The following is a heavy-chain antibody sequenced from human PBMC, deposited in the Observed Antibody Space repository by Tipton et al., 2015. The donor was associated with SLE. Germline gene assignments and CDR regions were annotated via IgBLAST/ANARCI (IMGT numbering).Heavy chain of an antibody. J-gene: IGHJ4*02. D-gene: IGHD6-19*01. V-gene: IGHV3-30*04. Sequence: SLRLSCAASGFTFSNYAMHWVRQAPGKGLEWVAVISYDGSNKYYADSVKGRFTISRDNSKTTLYLQMNSLRAEDTAVYYCARDLSGWPIDYWGQGTLVTVSS. CDR2: ISYDGSNK. CDR1: GFTFSNYA. CDR3: ARDLSGWPIDY.